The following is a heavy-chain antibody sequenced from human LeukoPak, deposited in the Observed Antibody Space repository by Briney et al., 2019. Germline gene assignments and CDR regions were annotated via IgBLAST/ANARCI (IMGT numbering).Heavy chain of an antibody. CDR1: GFTLSDYH. CDR3: ARDPRTVRI. V-gene: IGHV3-11*04. CDR2: ISCGANTI. J-gene: IGHJ4*02. D-gene: IGHD1-1*01. Sequence: GGSLRLSCAASGFTLSDYHMSWIRQAPGKGLEWVSCISCGANTIYYADSVKGRFTISRDNAKNSLYLQMNSLRVEDTAVYYCARDPRTVRIWGQGTLVTVSS.